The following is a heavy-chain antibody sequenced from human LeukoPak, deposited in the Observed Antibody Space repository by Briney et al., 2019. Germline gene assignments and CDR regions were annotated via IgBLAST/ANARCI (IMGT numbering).Heavy chain of an antibody. CDR1: GFTFSSYS. CDR2: ISSSSSYI. V-gene: IGHV3-21*04. CDR3: AKGAAFYYDSSGYIDY. D-gene: IGHD3-22*01. Sequence: GGSLRLSCAASGFTFSSYSMNWVRQAPGKGLEWVSSISSSSSYIYYADSVKGLFTISRDNSKNTLYLQMNSLRADDTAVYYCAKGAAFYYDSSGYIDYWGQGTLVTVSS. J-gene: IGHJ4*02.